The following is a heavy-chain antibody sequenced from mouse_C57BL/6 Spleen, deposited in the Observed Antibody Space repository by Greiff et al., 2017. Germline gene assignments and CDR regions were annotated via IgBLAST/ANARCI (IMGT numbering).Heavy chain of an antibody. D-gene: IGHD1-1*01. Sequence: VQLQQSGPELVKPGASVKMSCKASGYTFTDYNMHWVKQSPGKSLEWIGYINPNNGGTSYNQKFKGKATLTVNKSSSTAYMELRSLTSEDSAVYYCAREGYGSSYWYFDVWGTGTTVTVSS. V-gene: IGHV1-22*01. CDR3: AREGYGSSYWYFDV. CDR1: GYTFTDYN. CDR2: INPNNGGT. J-gene: IGHJ1*03.